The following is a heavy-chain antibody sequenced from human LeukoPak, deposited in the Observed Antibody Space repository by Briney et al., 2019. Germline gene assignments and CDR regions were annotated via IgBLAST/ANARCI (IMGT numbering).Heavy chain of an antibody. J-gene: IGHJ4*02. CDR3: ARVRLINFCSSGSCYYYFDS. CDR1: GFTFSNYW. CDR2: IHSDREIT. V-gene: IGHV3-74*01. D-gene: IGHD2-15*01. Sequence: AGSLRLSCAASGFTFSNYWMHWVRQAPGKGLEWVSHIHSDREITSYADSVRGRITISRDNAKNTLYLQTNSLTAEDTAVYFSARVRLINFCSSGSCYYYFDSWGQGTLVTVSS.